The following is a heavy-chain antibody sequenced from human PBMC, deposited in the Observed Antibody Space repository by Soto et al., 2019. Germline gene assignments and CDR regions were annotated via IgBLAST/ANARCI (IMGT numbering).Heavy chain of an antibody. CDR1: GFTFSSYG. Sequence: QVQLVESGGGVVQPGRSLRLSCAASGFTFSSYGMHWVRQAPGKGLEWVAVIWYDGSNKYYADSVKGRFTISRDNSKNTLYLQMNSLRAEDTAVYYCAREYYDNSGFDYWGQGTLVTVSS. J-gene: IGHJ4*02. CDR2: IWYDGSNK. CDR3: AREYYDNSGFDY. V-gene: IGHV3-33*01. D-gene: IGHD3-22*01.